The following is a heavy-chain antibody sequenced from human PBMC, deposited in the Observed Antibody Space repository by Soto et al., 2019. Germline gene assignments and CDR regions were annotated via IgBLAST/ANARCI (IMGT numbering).Heavy chain of an antibody. J-gene: IGHJ4*02. Sequence: SSETLSLTCTVSGGSISNFYWIWIRQPPGKGLEWIGYISYSGNTNYNPSLKSRVSISVDTSKNQLSLNLTSVTAADTAVYYCARAPMVLSRSYFDSWGQGTPVTV. CDR2: ISYSGNT. CDR1: GGSISNFY. V-gene: IGHV4-59*01. CDR3: ARAPMVLSRSYFDS. D-gene: IGHD2-8*01.